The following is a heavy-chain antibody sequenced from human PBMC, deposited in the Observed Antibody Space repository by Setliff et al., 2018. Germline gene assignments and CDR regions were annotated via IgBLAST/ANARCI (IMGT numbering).Heavy chain of an antibody. CDR1: TFTLGTYS. J-gene: IGHJ5*02. Sequence: GGSLRLSCAASTFTLGTYSMHWVRQAPGKGLAWVSVIYSGGSTYYADSVKGRFTISRDNSTSTLYLHMNSLRAEDTAVYYCARDRGGTNPWFDPWGQGTLVTV. V-gene: IGHV3-53*01. CDR2: IYSGGST. D-gene: IGHD3-10*01. CDR3: ARDRGGTNPWFDP.